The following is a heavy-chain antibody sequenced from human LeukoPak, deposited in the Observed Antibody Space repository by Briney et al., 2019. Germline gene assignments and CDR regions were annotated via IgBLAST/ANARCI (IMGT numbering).Heavy chain of an antibody. V-gene: IGHV3-9*03. Sequence: GRSLRLSCAASGFTFDDYATHWVRQAPGKGLEWVSGISWNSGSIGYADSVKGRFTISRDNAKNSLYLQMNSLRAEDMALYYCAKWSSSWFAGYFDLWGRGTLVTVSS. CDR3: AKWSSSWFAGYFDL. CDR1: GFTFDDYA. J-gene: IGHJ2*01. D-gene: IGHD6-13*01. CDR2: ISWNSGSI.